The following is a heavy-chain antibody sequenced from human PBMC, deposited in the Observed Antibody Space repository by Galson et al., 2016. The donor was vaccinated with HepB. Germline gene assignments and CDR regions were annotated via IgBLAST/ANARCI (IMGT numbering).Heavy chain of an antibody. J-gene: IGHJ5*02. CDR2: IRSNTNGGTT. Sequence: SLRLSCAASGFTFGVYAMSWFRQAPGKGLEWVGLIRSNTNGGTTEYAATVKGRFTISRDDSNINAYLQMNSLKTEDTAVYYCTTTWLGGETSTWGQGTLVTVSS. CDR3: TTTWLGGETST. V-gene: IGHV3-49*03. CDR1: GFTFGVYA. D-gene: IGHD1-26*01.